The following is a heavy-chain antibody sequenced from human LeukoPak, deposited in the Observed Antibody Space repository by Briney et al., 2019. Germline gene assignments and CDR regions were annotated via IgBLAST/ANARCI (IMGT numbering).Heavy chain of an antibody. J-gene: IGHJ4*02. Sequence: SETLSLTCPVSGGSISSYYWSWIRQPAGKGLEWIGRIYTSGTTNYNPSLKSRVTMSVDTSKNQFSLNLTAVTAADTAIYYCARGLASGYPPIPFDYWGQGTLVTVSS. CDR2: IYTSGTT. CDR1: GGSISSYY. D-gene: IGHD3-3*01. CDR3: ARGLASGYPPIPFDY. V-gene: IGHV4-4*07.